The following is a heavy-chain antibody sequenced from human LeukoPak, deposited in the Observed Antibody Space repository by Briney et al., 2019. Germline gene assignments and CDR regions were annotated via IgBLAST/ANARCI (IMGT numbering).Heavy chain of an antibody. J-gene: IGHJ4*02. D-gene: IGHD3-3*01. V-gene: IGHV1-2*02. Sequence: ASVKVSCKASGYTFTGYYMHWVRQAPGQGLEWMGWINPNSGGTNYAQKFQGRVTMTRDTSITTAYMELSRLRSDGTAVYYCARGGLRFLEWLPLYSWGQGTLVTVSS. CDR1: GYTFTGYY. CDR2: INPNSGGT. CDR3: ARGGLRFLEWLPLYS.